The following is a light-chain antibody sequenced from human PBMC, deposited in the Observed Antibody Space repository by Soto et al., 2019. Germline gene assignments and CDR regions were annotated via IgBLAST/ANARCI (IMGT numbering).Light chain of an antibody. J-gene: IGLJ2*01. CDR1: SSNIGTNT. CDR2: SDN. V-gene: IGLV1-44*01. Sequence: QSVLTQPPSASGTPGQRVTISCSGSSSNIGTNTVTWYQQLPGAAPKLLIYSDNERPSGVPDRFSGSKSGTSASLAISGLQSEDEADYYCAAWDVSLVVFGGGTKLTVL. CDR3: AAWDVSLVV.